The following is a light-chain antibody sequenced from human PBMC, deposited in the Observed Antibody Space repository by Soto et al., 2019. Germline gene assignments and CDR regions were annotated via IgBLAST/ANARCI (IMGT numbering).Light chain of an antibody. CDR1: QSVRSN. CDR2: GAS. J-gene: IGKJ4*01. Sequence: EIVMTQSPATLSVSPGERVTLSCRASQSVRSNLAWYPQKPGQVPRVLIYGASTRAIGIPDRFSGSGSGTEFILTISSLQSEDIAVYYCQHYNTLWGFGGGTKVEIK. V-gene: IGKV3-15*01. CDR3: QHYNTLWG.